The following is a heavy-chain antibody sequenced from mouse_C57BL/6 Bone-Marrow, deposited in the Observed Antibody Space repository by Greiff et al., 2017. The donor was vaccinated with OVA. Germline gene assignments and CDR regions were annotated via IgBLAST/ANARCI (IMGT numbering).Heavy chain of an antibody. CDR2: LWTGGGT. J-gene: IGHJ3*01. V-gene: IGHV2-9-1*01. CDR1: GFSLTSYA. D-gene: IGHD2-4*01. Sequence: QLVESGPGLVAPSQSLSITCTVSGFSLTSYAISWVRQPPGKGLEWLGVLWTGGGTNYNSALKSRLSISKDNSKSQVFLKMNSLQTDDTARYYCASRNGLRRRFAYWGQGTLVTVSA. CDR3: ASRNGLRRRFAY.